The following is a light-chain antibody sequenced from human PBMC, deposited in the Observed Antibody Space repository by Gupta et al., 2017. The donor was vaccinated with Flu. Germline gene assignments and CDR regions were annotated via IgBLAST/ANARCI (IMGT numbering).Light chain of an antibody. CDR1: QCRGFSNGNTY. V-gene: IGKV2-30*01. CDR3: MQGYYWPFT. CDR2: EGS. J-gene: IGKJ3*01. Sequence: DIVMTPSTLSLPVTLGKPASISCRSSQCRGFSNGNTYLNWFLQRPGQSPRRLIYEGSNRDSGVPARFSGSGSGTDFTLTISSVEAEDVGVYYCMQGYYWPFTFGQGTNVDIK.